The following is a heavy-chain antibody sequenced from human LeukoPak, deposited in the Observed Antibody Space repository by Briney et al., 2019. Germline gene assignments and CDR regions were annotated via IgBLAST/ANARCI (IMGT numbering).Heavy chain of an antibody. D-gene: IGHD2-21*02. CDR3: AEGVWTYADVTAHPGD. V-gene: IGHV3-30*03. CDR2: ISYDGSNK. Sequence: GGSLRLSCAASGFTFSSYGMHWVRQAPGKGLEWVAVISYDGSNKYYADSVKGRFTISRDNAKYSLLLQMNSLRAEDTALYFCAEGVWTYADVTAHPGDLGPGTLVIVSS. J-gene: IGHJ4*02. CDR1: GFTFSSYG.